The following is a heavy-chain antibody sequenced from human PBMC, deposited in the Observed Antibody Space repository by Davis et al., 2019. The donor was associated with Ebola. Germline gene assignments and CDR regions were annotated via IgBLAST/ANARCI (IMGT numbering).Heavy chain of an antibody. Sequence: ASVKVSCKASGYTFTSYYMHWVRQVSGLGLEWMGIINPSGGSTSYAQKFQGRVTMTRDTSTSTVYMELSSLRSEDTAVYYCAREYVVVVAATDYWYYGMDVWGKGTTVTVSS. D-gene: IGHD2-15*01. CDR1: GYTFTSYY. CDR2: INPSGGST. CDR3: AREYVVVVAATDYWYYGMDV. V-gene: IGHV1-46*01. J-gene: IGHJ6*04.